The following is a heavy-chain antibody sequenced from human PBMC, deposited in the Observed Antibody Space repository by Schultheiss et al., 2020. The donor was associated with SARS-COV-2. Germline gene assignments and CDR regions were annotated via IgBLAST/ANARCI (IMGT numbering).Heavy chain of an antibody. Sequence: GGSLRLSCAASGFTFSSYSMNWVRQAPGKGLEWVAVIWYDGSNKYYADSVKGRFTISRDNSKNTLYLQMSSLRAEDTAVYYCARTGSGWYGVFDYWGQGTLVTVSS. CDR3: ARTGSGWYGVFDY. CDR2: IWYDGSNK. CDR1: GFTFSSYS. V-gene: IGHV3-33*08. D-gene: IGHD6-19*01. J-gene: IGHJ4*02.